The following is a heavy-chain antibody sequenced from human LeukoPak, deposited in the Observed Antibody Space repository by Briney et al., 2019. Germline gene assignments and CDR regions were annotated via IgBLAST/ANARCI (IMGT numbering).Heavy chain of an antibody. CDR1: GFTFSSYD. D-gene: IGHD3-22*01. Sequence: GGSLRLSCAASGFTFSSYDMHWVRQATGKGLEWVSAIGTAGDTYYPGSVKGRSTISRENAKNSLYLQMNSLRAGDTAVYYCARGKYFYDSSGYYDYWGQGTLVTVSS. CDR3: ARGKYFYDSSGYYDY. J-gene: IGHJ4*02. CDR2: IGTAGDT. V-gene: IGHV3-13*01.